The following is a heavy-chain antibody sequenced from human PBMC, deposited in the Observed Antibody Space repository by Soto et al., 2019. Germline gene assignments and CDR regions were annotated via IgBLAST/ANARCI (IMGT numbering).Heavy chain of an antibody. CDR1: GFTFSSYA. J-gene: IGHJ4*02. CDR2: ISYDGSNK. Sequence: ESGGGVVQPGRSLRLSCAASGFTFSSYAMHWVRQAPGKGLEWVAVISYDGSNKYYADSVKGRFTISRDNSKNTLYLQMNSLRAEDPAVYFCAREYPYCGGECYSGPFDYWGQGTLVTVSS. D-gene: IGHD2-21*01. V-gene: IGHV3-30-3*01. CDR3: AREYPYCGGECYSGPFDY.